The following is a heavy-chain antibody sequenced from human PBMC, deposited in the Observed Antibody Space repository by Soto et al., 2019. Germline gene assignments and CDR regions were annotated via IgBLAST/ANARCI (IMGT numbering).Heavy chain of an antibody. V-gene: IGHV1-69*13. D-gene: IGHD1-26*01. CDR2: IIPIFGTA. J-gene: IGHJ6*02. Sequence: SVKVSCKASGGTFSSYAISWVRQAPGQGLEWMGGIIPIFGTANYAQKFQGRVTITADESTSTAYMELSSLRSEDTAVYYCARDQYSGSYYADYGMDVWGQGTTVTVSS. CDR3: ARDQYSGSYYADYGMDV. CDR1: GGTFSSYA.